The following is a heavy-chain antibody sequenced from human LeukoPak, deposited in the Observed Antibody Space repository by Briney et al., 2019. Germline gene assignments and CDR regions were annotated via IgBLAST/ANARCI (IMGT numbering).Heavy chain of an antibody. D-gene: IGHD3-22*01. Sequence: GESLKISCKGSGYSFTSYWIGWVRQMPGKGLEWMGIIYPGYSDTRYSPAFRGQVTISADKSISTAYLQWSGLRASDTAMYYCARHPRRNCYDTGTPDAFDVWGQGTMVTVSS. CDR1: GYSFTSYW. V-gene: IGHV5-51*01. CDR3: ARHPRRNCYDTGTPDAFDV. CDR2: IYPGYSDT. J-gene: IGHJ3*01.